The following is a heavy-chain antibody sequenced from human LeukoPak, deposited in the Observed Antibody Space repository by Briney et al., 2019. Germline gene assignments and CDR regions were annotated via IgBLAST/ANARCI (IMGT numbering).Heavy chain of an antibody. CDR3: TRDAYNSNDFDY. CDR2: VSSHGNDG. CDR1: EFTFSHFA. V-gene: IGHV3-30*01. Sequence: GGSLRLSCAVSEFTFSHFAMHWVRQAPGKGLEWVAVVSSHGNDGYYADSVNGRFTISRDNSKNTLYLQIDSLRAEDTAIYYCTRDAYNSNDFDYWGQGTLVTVSS. D-gene: IGHD5-24*01. J-gene: IGHJ4*02.